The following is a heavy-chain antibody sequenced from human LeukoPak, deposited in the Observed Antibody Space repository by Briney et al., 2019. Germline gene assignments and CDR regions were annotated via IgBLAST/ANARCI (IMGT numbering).Heavy chain of an antibody. J-gene: IGHJ6*03. CDR1: GFSFDDYG. CDR2: INWNGGST. V-gene: IGHV3-20*04. CDR3: ARAGFYTTPNYYYYYMDV. D-gene: IGHD3-16*01. Sequence: GGSLRLSCAASGFSFDDYGMSWVRQAPGKGLEWVSGINWNGGSTGYADSAKGRFTISRDNAKSSLYLQMNSLRAEDTALYYCARAGFYTTPNYYYYYMDVWAKGTTVTVSS.